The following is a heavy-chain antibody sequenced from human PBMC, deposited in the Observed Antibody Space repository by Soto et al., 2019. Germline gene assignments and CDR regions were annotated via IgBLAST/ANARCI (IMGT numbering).Heavy chain of an antibody. Sequence: NLSETLSLTCTVSGASIRCFYWSWIRKSAGKGLEWIWRIYATGLSDYNLSLKRRVMMSVDTSKNQYSLKLRYMTAADTSVYYSEREGTKNLRDGCDASGQGTPVT. J-gene: IGHJ5*02. CDR1: GASIRCFY. CDR3: EREGTKNLRDGCDA. V-gene: IGHV4-4*07. CDR2: IYATGLS. D-gene: IGHD3-16*01.